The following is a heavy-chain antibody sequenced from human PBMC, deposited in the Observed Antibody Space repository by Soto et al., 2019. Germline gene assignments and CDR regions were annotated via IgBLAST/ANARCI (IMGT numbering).Heavy chain of an antibody. CDR1: GYTFTSYG. CDR3: ARDRATYSGYDFDYYYGMDV. J-gene: IGHJ6*02. V-gene: IGHV1-69*13. D-gene: IGHD5-12*01. CDR2: IIPIFGTA. Sequence: GASVKVSCKASGYTFTSYGISWVRQAPGQGLEWMGGIIPIFGTANYAQKFQGRVTITADESTSTAYMELSSLRSEDTAVYYCARDRATYSGYDFDYYYGMDVWGQGTTVTVSS.